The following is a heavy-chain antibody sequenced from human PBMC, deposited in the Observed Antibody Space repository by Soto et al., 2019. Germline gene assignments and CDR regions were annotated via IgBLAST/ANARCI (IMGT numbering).Heavy chain of an antibody. CDR2: ISSDGNNK. D-gene: IGHD2-15*01. Sequence: PGGSLRLSCASSVFTFISFGMHWVRQAPGKGLEWVALISSDGNNKFYADSVKGRFTISRDNSKNTLYLQMNSLRAEDTAIYYCAKVGYCSGGSCYSDDAFDIWGQGAVVTV. V-gene: IGHV3-30*18. J-gene: IGHJ3*02. CDR3: AKVGYCSGGSCYSDDAFDI. CDR1: VFTFISFG.